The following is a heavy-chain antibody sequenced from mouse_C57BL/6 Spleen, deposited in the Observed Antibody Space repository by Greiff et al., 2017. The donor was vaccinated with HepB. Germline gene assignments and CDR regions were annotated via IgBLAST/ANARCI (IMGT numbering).Heavy chain of an antibody. CDR1: GFTFSSYA. CDR2: ISDGGSYT. CDR3: ARDRTVRAMDY. J-gene: IGHJ4*01. Sequence: EVKLMESGGGLVKPGGSLKLSCAASGFTFSSYAMSWVRQTPEKRLEWVATISDGGSYTYYPDNVKGRFTISRDNAKNNLYLQMSHLKSEDTAMYYCARDRTVRAMDYWGQGTSVTVSS. V-gene: IGHV5-4*01. D-gene: IGHD1-1*01.